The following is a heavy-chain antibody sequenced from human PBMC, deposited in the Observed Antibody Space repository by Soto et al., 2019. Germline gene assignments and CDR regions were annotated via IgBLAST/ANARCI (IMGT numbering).Heavy chain of an antibody. CDR3: AKDLRSNLPYYYYYGMDV. CDR2: ISYDGSNK. V-gene: IGHV3-30*18. Sequence: GGSLRLSCAASGFTFSSYGMHWVRQAPGKGLEWVAVISYDGSNKYYADSVKGRFTISRDNSKNTLYLQMNSLRAEDTAVYYCAKDLRSNLPYYYYYGMDVWGQGTTVTVSS. CDR1: GFTFSSYG. J-gene: IGHJ6*02. D-gene: IGHD1-26*01.